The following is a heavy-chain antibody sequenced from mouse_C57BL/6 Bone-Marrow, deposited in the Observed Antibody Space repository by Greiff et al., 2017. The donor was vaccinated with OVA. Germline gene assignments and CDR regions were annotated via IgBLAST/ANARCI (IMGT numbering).Heavy chain of an antibody. J-gene: IGHJ2*01. Sequence: QVHVKQPGPELVKPGASVKLSCKASGYTFTSYWMHWVKQRPGQGLEWIGNINPSNGGTNYNEKFKSKATLTVDKSSSTAYMQLSSLTSEDSAVYYCARSHYSNYVFDYWGQGTTLTVSS. D-gene: IGHD2-5*01. V-gene: IGHV1-53*01. CDR2: INPSNGGT. CDR3: ARSHYSNYVFDY. CDR1: GYTFTSYW.